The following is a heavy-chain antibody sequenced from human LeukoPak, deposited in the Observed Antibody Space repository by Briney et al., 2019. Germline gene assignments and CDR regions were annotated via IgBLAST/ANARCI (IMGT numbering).Heavy chain of an antibody. CDR2: ISGSGGST. Sequence: GGSLRLSCAASGFTFSSYAMNWVRQAPGKGLEWVSAISGSGGSTYYADSVKGRFTISRGNSKNTLFLQMNSLRAEDTAVYYCAKAYVSGGYSYYFDSWGQGTLVTVSS. CDR1: GFTFSSYA. V-gene: IGHV3-23*01. D-gene: IGHD1-26*01. CDR3: AKAYVSGGYSYYFDS. J-gene: IGHJ4*02.